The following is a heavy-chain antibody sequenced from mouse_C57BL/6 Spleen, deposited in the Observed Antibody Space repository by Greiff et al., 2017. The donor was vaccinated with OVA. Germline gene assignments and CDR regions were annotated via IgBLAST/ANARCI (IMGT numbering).Heavy chain of an antibody. CDR2: IDPSDSYT. Sequence: VQLQQPGAELVKPGASVKLSCKASGYTFTSYWMQWVQQRPGQGLEWIGDIDPSDSYTNYNQKFKGKSTLTVDTSTSTAYMQLSSLTSEDSAVYYCARGSSSYYAMDYWGKGTSVTVAS. J-gene: IGHJ4*01. CDR3: ARGSSSYYAMDY. V-gene: IGHV1-50*01. CDR1: GYTFTSYW. D-gene: IGHD1-1*01.